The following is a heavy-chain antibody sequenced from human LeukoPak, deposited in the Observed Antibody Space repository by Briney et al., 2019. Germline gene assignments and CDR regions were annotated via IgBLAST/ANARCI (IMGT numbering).Heavy chain of an antibody. D-gene: IGHD5-18*01. CDR1: GGSFSGYY. Sequence: PETLSLTCAVYGGSFSGYYWSWIRQPPGKGLEWIGEINHSGSTNYNPSLKSRVTISVDTSKNQFSLKLSSVTAADTAVYYCARAPRGYIYYYYGMDVWGQGTTVTVSS. CDR2: INHSGST. J-gene: IGHJ6*02. V-gene: IGHV4-34*01. CDR3: ARAPRGYIYYYYGMDV.